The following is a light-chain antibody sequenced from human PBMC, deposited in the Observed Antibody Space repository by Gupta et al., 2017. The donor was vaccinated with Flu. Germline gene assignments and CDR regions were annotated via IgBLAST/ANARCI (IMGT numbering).Light chain of an antibody. J-gene: IGKJ4*01. CDR1: QSISNN. Sequence: ATLSLSPGERATLSCRASQSISNNLAGYQQQPGQDTRLLIYDAYTRASGIPARISGSRSGRDFTLIISSLEAEDFAVYHCQQRGRGPSLTFGGGTKVEIK. CDR2: DAY. CDR3: QQRGRGPSLT. V-gene: IGKV3-11*02.